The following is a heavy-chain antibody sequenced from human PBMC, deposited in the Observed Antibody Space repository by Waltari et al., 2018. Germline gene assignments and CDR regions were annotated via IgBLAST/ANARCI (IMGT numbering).Heavy chain of an antibody. CDR3: TTDQGDSYTFYSFDY. D-gene: IGHD3-16*02. V-gene: IGHV3-15*01. CDR2: IKTQSDGGGAT. Sequence: EVQLVESGGGLVNPGGSLRLSCAASGFTFSNTWMDWVRQAPGKGLEWIDRIKTQSDGGGATYYAAPVTGRFTVSRDDSKNMLYLQMSSLKTEDTAMYYCTTDQGDSYTFYSFDYWGQGTLVTVS. CDR1: GFTFSNTW. J-gene: IGHJ4*02.